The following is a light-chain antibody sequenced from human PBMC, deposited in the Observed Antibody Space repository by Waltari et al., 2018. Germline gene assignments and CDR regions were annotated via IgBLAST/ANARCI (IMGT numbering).Light chain of an antibody. CDR1: SSAVGGYNY. V-gene: IGLV2-14*03. CDR2: DVS. CDR3: SSYTSSSTLDVV. Sequence: QSALTQPASVSGSPGQSITLSCTGTSSAVGGYNYVSWYQQHPGKAPKLMIYDVSNRPSGVSNRFSGSKSGNTASLTISGLQAEDEADYYCSSYTSSSTLDVVFGGGTKLTVL. J-gene: IGLJ2*01.